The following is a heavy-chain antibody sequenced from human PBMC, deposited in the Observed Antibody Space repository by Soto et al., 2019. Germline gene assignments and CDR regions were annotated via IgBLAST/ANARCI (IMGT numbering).Heavy chain of an antibody. CDR3: ARDYYDSSGYSADFDY. CDR2: ISSSSSTI. CDR1: GFTFSSYS. D-gene: IGHD3-22*01. Sequence: EVQLVESEGGLVQPGGSLRLSCAASGFTFSSYSMNWVRQAPGKGLEWVSYISSSSSTIYYADSVKGRFTISRDNAKNSLYLQLNSLRAEDTAVYYCARDYYDSSGYSADFDYWGQGTLVTVSS. V-gene: IGHV3-48*01. J-gene: IGHJ4*02.